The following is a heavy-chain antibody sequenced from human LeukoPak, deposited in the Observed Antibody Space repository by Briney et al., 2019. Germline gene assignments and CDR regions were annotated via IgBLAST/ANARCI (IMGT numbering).Heavy chain of an antibody. CDR2: ITGSGGET. V-gene: IGHV3-23*01. J-gene: IGHJ3*01. CDR1: GFTFSTYA. D-gene: IGHD2-21*01. Sequence: GGSLRLSCVASGFTFSTYAMSWVRQAPGKGLEWVSAITGSGGETWNADSVRGRFTISRDNSRHTVYLQMNNLRPEDTALYYCARDPQFPDDVLDVWGQGTMVTVSS. CDR3: ARDPQFPDDVLDV.